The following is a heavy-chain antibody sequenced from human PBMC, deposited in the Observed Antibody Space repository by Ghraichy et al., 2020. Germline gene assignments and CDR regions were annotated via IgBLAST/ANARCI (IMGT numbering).Heavy chain of an antibody. J-gene: IGHJ2*01. CDR1: GFTFSDYY. CDR2: ISSSGSTI. Sequence: GGSLRLSCAASGFTFSDYYMSWIRQAPGKGLEWVSYISSSGSTIYYADSVKGRFTISRDNAKNSLYLQMNSLRAEDTAVYYCARDRSDTPWYFDLWGRGTLVTVSS. CDR3: ARDRSDTPWYFDL. V-gene: IGHV3-11*04. D-gene: IGHD2-21*02.